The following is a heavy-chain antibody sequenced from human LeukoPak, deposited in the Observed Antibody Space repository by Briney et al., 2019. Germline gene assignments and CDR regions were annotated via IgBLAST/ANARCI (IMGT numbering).Heavy chain of an antibody. CDR1: GGSISTYY. D-gene: IGHD6-13*01. J-gene: IGHJ4*02. CDR2: IYTSGDT. V-gene: IGHV4-4*07. CDR3: ARGHIAVVGSDY. Sequence: TSESLSLTCTVSGGSISTYYWSWIRQPAGKGLEWIGRIYTSGDTNYNPSLKSRVTMSIATSKNQFSLNLSSVTAADTAMYYCARGHIAVVGSDYWGQGILVTVSS.